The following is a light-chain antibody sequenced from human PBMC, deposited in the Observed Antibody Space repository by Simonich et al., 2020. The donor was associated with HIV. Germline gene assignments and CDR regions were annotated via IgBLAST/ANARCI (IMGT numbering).Light chain of an antibody. J-gene: IGLJ1*01. CDR3: QSYDSRLSGPV. CDR2: TKN. CDR1: SSNIGAGYD. V-gene: IGLV1-40*01. Sequence: QSVLTQPPSVSGAPGQRVTISCNGSSSNIGAGYDVHWYQQPPGTAPKLLIYTKNRRPSGVPDRFSGSKSGTSASLAITGLQAEDEADYYCQSYDSRLSGPVFGNGTNVNVL.